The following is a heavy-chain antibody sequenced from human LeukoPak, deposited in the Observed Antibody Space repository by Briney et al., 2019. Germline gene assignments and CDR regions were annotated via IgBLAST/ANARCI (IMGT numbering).Heavy chain of an antibody. CDR3: ARSPIAVAGEIDY. V-gene: IGHV4-38-2*01. J-gene: IGHJ4*02. CDR2: IYHSGST. D-gene: IGHD6-19*01. Sequence: PSETLSLTCAVSGYSINSDYYWAWIRQPPGKGLEWIGNIYHSGSTYYNPSLKSRVTISVDTSKNQFSLKLSSVTAADTAVYYCARSPIAVAGEIDYWGQGTLVTVSS. CDR1: GYSINSDYY.